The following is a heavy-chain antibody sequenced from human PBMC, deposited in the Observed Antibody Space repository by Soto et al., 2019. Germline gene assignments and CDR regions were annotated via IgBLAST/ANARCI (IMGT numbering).Heavy chain of an antibody. CDR3: ARSEGFWSGYFDD. V-gene: IGHV4-59*12. J-gene: IGHJ4*02. CDR1: GGSISSYY. Sequence: SETLSLTCTVPGGSISSYYWSWIRQPPGKGLEWIGYIYYSGSTNYNPSLKSRVTISVDTSKNQFSLKLSSVTAADTAVYYCARSEGFWSGYFDDWGQGTLVTVSS. CDR2: IYYSGST. D-gene: IGHD3-3*01.